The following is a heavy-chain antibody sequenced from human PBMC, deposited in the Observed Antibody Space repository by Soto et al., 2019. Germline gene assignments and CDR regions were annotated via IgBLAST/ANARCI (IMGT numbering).Heavy chain of an antibody. J-gene: IGHJ2*01. D-gene: IGHD1-26*01. CDR2: IYHSGST. V-gene: IGHV4-30-2*01. Sequence: PSETLSLTCAVSGGSISSGGYSWSWIRQPQGKGLEWIGYIYHSGSTYYNPSLKSLVTISVDRSKNQFSLKLSSVTAADTAVYYCAREVGSGSPDCYFNVWGRGTLATVSS. CDR3: AREVGSGSPDCYFNV. CDR1: GGSISSGGYS.